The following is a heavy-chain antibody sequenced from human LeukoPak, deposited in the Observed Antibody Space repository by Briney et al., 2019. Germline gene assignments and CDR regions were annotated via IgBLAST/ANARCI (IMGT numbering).Heavy chain of an antibody. CDR1: GYTFTGYY. Sequence: ASVKVSCKASGYTFTGYYMHWVRQAPGQGLEWMGRIHPNSGGTNYAQKFQGRVTMTRDTSISTAYMELSRLRSDDTAVYYCAREGKNSGRQYNWFDPWGQGTLVTVSS. CDR3: AREGKNSGRQYNWFDP. CDR2: IHPNSGGT. J-gene: IGHJ5*02. V-gene: IGHV1-2*06. D-gene: IGHD1-26*01.